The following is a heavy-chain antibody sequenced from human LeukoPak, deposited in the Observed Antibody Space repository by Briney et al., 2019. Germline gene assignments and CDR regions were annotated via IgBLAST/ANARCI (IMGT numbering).Heavy chain of an antibody. V-gene: IGHV3-7*01. CDR2: IKQGGSES. CDR1: GFTFSTYW. CDR3: ARRRCTSTSCFFDY. J-gene: IGHJ4*01. D-gene: IGHD2-2*01. Sequence: GGSLRLSCAASGFTFSTYWMSWVRQAPGKGLEWVANIKQGGSESYYVDSVKGRFMISRDNAKNSLFLQMSSLRAEDTAVYYCARRRCTSTSCFFDYWGHGTLVTVSS.